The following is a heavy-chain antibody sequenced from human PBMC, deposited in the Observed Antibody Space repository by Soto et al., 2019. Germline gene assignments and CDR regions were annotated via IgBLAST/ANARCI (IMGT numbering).Heavy chain of an antibody. V-gene: IGHV1-18*01. CDR1: GYTFISHG. D-gene: IGHD3-10*01. CDR2: IGVHNGAT. CDR3: FRDSISMPRGRVHY. J-gene: IGHJ4*02. Sequence: QVQLVQSGAEVKKPGASVKVSCKASGYTFISHGISWVRQAPGQGLEWMGWIGVHNGATKDEQKFQGRVTLTTDTSTSTAYLELRSLRSDDTAVYYCFRDSISMPRGRVHYWGQGTLVIVSS.